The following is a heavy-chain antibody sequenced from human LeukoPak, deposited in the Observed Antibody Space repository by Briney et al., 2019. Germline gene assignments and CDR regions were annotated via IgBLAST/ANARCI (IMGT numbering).Heavy chain of an antibody. Sequence: GASVKVSCKASGYTFTGYYMHWVRQAPGQGLEWMGWINPNSGGTNYAQKFQGRVTMTRDTSISTAYMELSRLRSDDTAVYYCARVYVATIPFYFDYWGQGTLVTVSS. CDR3: ARVYVATIPFYFDY. CDR2: INPNSGGT. D-gene: IGHD2-2*02. V-gene: IGHV1-2*02. CDR1: GYTFTGYY. J-gene: IGHJ4*02.